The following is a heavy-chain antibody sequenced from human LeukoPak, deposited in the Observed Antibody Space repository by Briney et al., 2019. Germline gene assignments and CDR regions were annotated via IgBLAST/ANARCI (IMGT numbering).Heavy chain of an antibody. CDR1: GVTFSSNY. V-gene: IGHV3-53*01. J-gene: IGHJ1*01. CDR3: ARGSGWYAEYFQH. D-gene: IGHD6-19*01. CDR2: IYSGGST. Sequence: GGSLRLSCAASGVTFSSNYMSWVRQAPGKGLEWVSVIYSGGSTYYADSVKGRFTISRDNSKNTLYLQMNSLRAEDTAVYYCARGSGWYAEYFQHWGQGTLVTVSS.